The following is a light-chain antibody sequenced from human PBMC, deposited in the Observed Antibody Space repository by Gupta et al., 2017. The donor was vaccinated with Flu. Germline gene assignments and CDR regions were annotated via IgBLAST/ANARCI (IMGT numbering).Light chain of an antibody. J-gene: IGKJ2*01. Sequence: ATLSVSPGERATLSCRASQSVSSKLAWYQQKPGQAPRLIIYGASTRASGIPARFSGSGSGTEFTLTISSLQTEDFAIYYCQQYNDGTLYTFGQGTKLEIK. CDR3: QQYNDGTLYT. V-gene: IGKV3-15*01. CDR1: QSVSSK. CDR2: GAS.